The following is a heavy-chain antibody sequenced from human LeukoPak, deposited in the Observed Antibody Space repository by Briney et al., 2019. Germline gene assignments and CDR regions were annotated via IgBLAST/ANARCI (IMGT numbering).Heavy chain of an antibody. CDR2: INTDGSRI. CDR1: GFTFSNYW. D-gene: IGHD3-10*01. J-gene: IGHJ3*02. V-gene: IGHV3-74*01. CDR3: AKDPGDLGAFDI. Sequence: GGSLRLSCAASGFTFSNYWMHWVRQAPGKGLVWVSRINTDGSRITYADSVKGRFTISRDNSKNTLYLQMNSLRAEDTAVYYCAKDPGDLGAFDIWGQGTMVTVSS.